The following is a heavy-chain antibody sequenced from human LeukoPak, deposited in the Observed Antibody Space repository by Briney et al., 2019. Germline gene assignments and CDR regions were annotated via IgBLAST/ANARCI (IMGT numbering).Heavy chain of an antibody. CDR3: ANMGVFGVVIDY. CDR2: ISGSGGST. Sequence: GGSLRLSCAASGFTFSSHAMSWVRQAPGKGLEWVSAISGSGGSTYYADSVKGRFTISRDNSKNTLYLQMNSLRAEDTAVYYCANMGVFGVVIDYWGQGTLVTVSS. D-gene: IGHD3-3*01. J-gene: IGHJ4*02. V-gene: IGHV3-23*01. CDR1: GFTFSSHA.